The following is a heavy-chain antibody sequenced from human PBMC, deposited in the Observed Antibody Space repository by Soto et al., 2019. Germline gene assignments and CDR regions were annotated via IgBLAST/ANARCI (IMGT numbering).Heavy chain of an antibody. D-gene: IGHD3-22*01. J-gene: IGHJ2*01. CDR1: GFSLTISGVG. CDR2: IYWDDVK. V-gene: IGHV2-5*02. Sequence: QITLKESGPTLVKSTQTLTLTCTFSGFSLTISGVGEGWIRQPPGKALEWLALIYWDDVKRYSPSLRSRLTITKDTSKNQVVLTMTNMDPVDTATYYCARRPLNADYYDSSGYPSNWYFDLWGRGTLVTVSS. CDR3: ARRPLNADYYDSSGYPSNWYFDL.